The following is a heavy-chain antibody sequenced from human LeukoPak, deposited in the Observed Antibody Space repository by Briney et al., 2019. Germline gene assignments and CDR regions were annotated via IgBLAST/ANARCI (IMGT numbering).Heavy chain of an antibody. J-gene: IGHJ5*02. CDR3: ARHYCSSTSCTARFDP. Sequence: SETLSLTCAVYGGSFSGYYWSWIRQPPGKGLEWIGEINHSGSTNYNPSLKSRVTISVDTSKNQFSLKLSSVTAADTAVYYCARHYCSSTSCTARFDPWGQGTLVTASS. CDR2: INHSGST. D-gene: IGHD2-2*01. V-gene: IGHV4-34*01. CDR1: GGSFSGYY.